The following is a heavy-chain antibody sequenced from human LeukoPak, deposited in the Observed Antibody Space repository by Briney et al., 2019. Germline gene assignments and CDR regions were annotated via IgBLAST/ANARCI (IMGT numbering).Heavy chain of an antibody. D-gene: IGHD2-21*01. V-gene: IGHV4-59*01. CDR3: ARGDHCGGECWNFDY. CDR2: FHYSGST. CDR1: GGSISSYY. J-gene: IGHJ4*02. Sequence: SETLSLTCTVSGGSISSYYWSWIRQPPGKGLEWIGFFHYSGSTNYNPSLKSRVTISVDTSKNQFSLKLGSVTAADTAVYYCARGDHCGGECWNFDYWGQGTLVTVSS.